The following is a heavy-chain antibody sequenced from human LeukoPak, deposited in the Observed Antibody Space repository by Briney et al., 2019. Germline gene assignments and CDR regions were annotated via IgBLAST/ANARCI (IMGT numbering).Heavy chain of an antibody. V-gene: IGHV3-21*01. CDR2: ISSSSSYI. CDR3: ARGERRTYVAFDY. J-gene: IGHJ4*02. CDR1: GFTFSSYS. Sequence: GGSLRLSCAASGFTFSSYSMNWVRQAPGKGLEWVSSISSSSSYIYYADSVKGRFTISRDNAKNSLYLRMNSLRAEDTAVYYCARGERRTYVAFDYWGQGTLVTVSS. D-gene: IGHD3-16*01.